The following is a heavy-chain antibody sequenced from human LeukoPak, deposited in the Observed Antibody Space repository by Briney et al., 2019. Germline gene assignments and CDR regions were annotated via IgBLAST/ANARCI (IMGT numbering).Heavy chain of an antibody. CDR1: GGTFNSYA. CDR3: AREGLQDPENAFDI. CDR2: IIPIFGTT. J-gene: IGHJ3*02. D-gene: IGHD1-14*01. Sequence: ASVKVSCKASGGTFNSYAISWVRQAPGQGLEWMGGIIPIFGTTNYARKFRGRVTLTADKSTRTAYMELSSLRSDDTAVYYCAREGLQDPENAFDIWGQGTMVTVSS. V-gene: IGHV1-69*06.